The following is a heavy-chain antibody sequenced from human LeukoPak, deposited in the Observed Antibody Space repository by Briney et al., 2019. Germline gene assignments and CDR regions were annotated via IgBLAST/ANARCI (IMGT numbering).Heavy chain of an antibody. V-gene: IGHV4-59*01. CDR2: IYYSGST. Sequence: SETLSLTCTVSGGSINGYYWSWIRQPPGKGLEWIGYIYYSGSTNYNPSLKSRVTISVDTSKNQFSLKLSSVTAADTAVYYCASVPAARIRYFDLWGRGTLVTVSS. CDR1: GGSINGYY. D-gene: IGHD2-2*01. J-gene: IGHJ2*01. CDR3: ASVPAARIRYFDL.